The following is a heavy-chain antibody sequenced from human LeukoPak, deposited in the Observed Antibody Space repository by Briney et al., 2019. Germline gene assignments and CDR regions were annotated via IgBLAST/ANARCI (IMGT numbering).Heavy chain of an antibody. CDR3: ASELRTFDS. CDR1: GFTFSSYW. J-gene: IGHJ4*02. CDR2: IKHNGDEL. Sequence: GGSLRLSCAASGFTFSSYWTTWVRQAPGKGLEWVANIKHNGDELNYVDSVEDRFTISRDNAKNSLYLHMTSLRAEDTAVYYCASELRTFDSWGQGTLVTVSS. D-gene: IGHD3-16*01. V-gene: IGHV3-7*01.